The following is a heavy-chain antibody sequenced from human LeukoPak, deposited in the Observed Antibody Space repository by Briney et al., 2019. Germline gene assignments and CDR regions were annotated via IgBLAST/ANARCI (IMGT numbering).Heavy chain of an antibody. CDR3: ARGQYQTIDYYYYMDV. CDR2: INWNGGST. V-gene: IGHV3-20*04. CDR1: GFTFDDYG. J-gene: IGHJ6*03. D-gene: IGHD4/OR15-4a*01. Sequence: GGSLRLSCAASGFTFDDYGMSWVRQAPGKGLEWVSGINWNGGSTGYADSVKGRFTISRDNAKNSLYLQMNSLRAEDTALYYCARGQYQTIDYYYYMDVWGEGTTVTVSS.